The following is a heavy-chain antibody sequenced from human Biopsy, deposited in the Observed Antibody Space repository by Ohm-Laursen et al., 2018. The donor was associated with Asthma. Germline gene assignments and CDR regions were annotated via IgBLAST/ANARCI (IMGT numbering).Heavy chain of an antibody. CDR2: IYYTGTT. D-gene: IGHD5-24*01. CDR1: GDSITSYY. Sequence: GTLSLTCTVSGDSITSYYWTWIRQPPGQGLEWIGYIYYTGTTNSNPSLKSRVTMSVDTSKNQFSLEVRSVTAADTAVYCCSRNKIEDGIYFDNWGQGTLVTVSS. V-gene: IGHV4-59*01. J-gene: IGHJ4*02. CDR3: SRNKIEDGIYFDN.